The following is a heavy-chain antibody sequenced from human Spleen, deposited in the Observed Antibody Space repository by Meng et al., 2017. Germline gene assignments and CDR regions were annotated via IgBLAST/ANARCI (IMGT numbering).Heavy chain of an antibody. Sequence: GGSLRLSCVASGFTFSDYYMSWIRQAPGKGLEWVSYISNTGGTIYYGDSVKGRFTISRDNAKNSLFLQMNSLRAEDTAVYYCAREGIYDSRGYYVGYWGQGNLVNGAS. J-gene: IGHJ4*02. CDR3: AREGIYDSRGYYVGY. D-gene: IGHD3-22*01. V-gene: IGHV3-11*01. CDR2: ISNTGGTI. CDR1: GFTFSDYY.